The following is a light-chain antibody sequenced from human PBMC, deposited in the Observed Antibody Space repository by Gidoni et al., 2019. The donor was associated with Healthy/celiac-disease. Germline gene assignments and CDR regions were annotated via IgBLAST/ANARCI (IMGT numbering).Light chain of an antibody. CDR1: QDISNY. Sequence: DIQMTQSPSSLSASVGDRVTITCQASQDISNYLNWYQQKPGKAPKLLIYDASRFSGSGSGTDFTFTISSLQPEDIATYYCQQYDNLRLTFGGGTKVEIK. J-gene: IGKJ4*01. CDR3: QQYDNLRLT. V-gene: IGKV1-33*01. CDR2: DA.